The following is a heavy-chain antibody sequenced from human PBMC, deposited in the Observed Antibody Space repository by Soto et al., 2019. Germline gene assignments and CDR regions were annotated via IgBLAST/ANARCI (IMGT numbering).Heavy chain of an antibody. V-gene: IGHV5-10-1*01. Sequence: EVQLVQSGAEVKKPGESLRISCKASGYSFTNYCINWVRQMPGKGLEWMGKIDPSDSYTTYSPSFKGHVTISADRSINTAYLQWSSLKASDTAMYYCARHGAPYSSGWYYFDYWGQGTLVTVSS. CDR1: GYSFTNYC. J-gene: IGHJ4*02. CDR2: IDPSDSYT. CDR3: ARHGAPYSSGWYYFDY. D-gene: IGHD6-19*01.